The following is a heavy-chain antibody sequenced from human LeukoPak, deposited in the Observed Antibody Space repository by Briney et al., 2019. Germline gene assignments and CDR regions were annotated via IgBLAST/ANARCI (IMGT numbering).Heavy chain of an antibody. CDR3: ARGPITIFGVVNGWFDP. CDR1: GYTFPSYF. Sequence: SVKVSCKASGYTFPSYFMHWVRQAPGQGLEWMGGIVPIFGTANYAQKFQGRVTITADESTSTAYMELRSLRSDDTAVYYCARGPITIFGVVNGWFDPWGQGTLVTVSS. CDR2: IVPIFGTA. D-gene: IGHD3-3*01. J-gene: IGHJ5*02. V-gene: IGHV1-69*13.